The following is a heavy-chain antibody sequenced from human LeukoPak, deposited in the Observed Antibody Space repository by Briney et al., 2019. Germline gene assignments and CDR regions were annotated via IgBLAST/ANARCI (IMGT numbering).Heavy chain of an antibody. CDR2: INPNSGGR. CDR1: GYTFTSYY. V-gene: IGHV1-2*02. D-gene: IGHD6-13*01. CDR3: ARVRAAAGAGDFDY. J-gene: IGHJ4*02. Sequence: ASVKVSCKASGYTFTSYYIHWVRQAPGQGLEWMGWINPNSGGRSAAPKFQGRVTMTGDTSISTAYVELNSLTSDDTAVYYCARVRAAAGAGDFDYWGQGTLVTVSS.